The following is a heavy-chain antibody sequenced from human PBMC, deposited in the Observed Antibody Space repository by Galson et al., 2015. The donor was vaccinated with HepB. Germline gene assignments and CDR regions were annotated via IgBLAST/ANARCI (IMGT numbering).Heavy chain of an antibody. CDR2: ISSSSSTI. CDR3: AGRISGSYYGHDAFDI. J-gene: IGHJ3*02. D-gene: IGHD1-26*01. CDR1: GFTFSSYS. V-gene: IGHV3-48*04. Sequence: SLRLSCAASGFTFSSYSMNWVRQAPGKGLEWVSYISSSSSTIYYADSVKGRFTISRDNAKNSLYLQMNSLRAEDTAVYYCAGRISGSYYGHDAFDIWGQGTMVTVSS.